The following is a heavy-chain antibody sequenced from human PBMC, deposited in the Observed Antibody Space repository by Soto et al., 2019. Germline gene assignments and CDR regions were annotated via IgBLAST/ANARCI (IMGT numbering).Heavy chain of an antibody. J-gene: IGHJ4*02. CDR2: IFVTSTTI. V-gene: IGHV3-48*04. CDR1: GFTFSSYS. D-gene: IGHD3-9*01. CDR3: ARDKDWAFDY. Sequence: GGFLRLSCIASGFTFSSYSMVWVRQAPGKGLEWVSYIFVTSTTIYYADSVKGRFTVSRDNAQNSLFLLMNSLRAEDTAVYYCARDKDWAFDYWGQGTLVTVSS.